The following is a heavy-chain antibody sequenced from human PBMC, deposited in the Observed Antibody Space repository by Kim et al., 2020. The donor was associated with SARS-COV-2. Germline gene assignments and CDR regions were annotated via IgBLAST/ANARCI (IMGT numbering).Heavy chain of an antibody. D-gene: IGHD5-12*01. V-gene: IGHV3-7*01. CDR1: GFTFSSYW. CDR2: INKIGGRK. CDR3: ARSGYDSHYYYYYMDV. Sequence: GGSLRLSCAASGFTFSSYWMSWVRQAPGKGLEWLPNINKIGGRKYYLDSVKGRFTISRDNAKNSLYLQMNSLRAEDTAVYYCARSGYDSHYYYYYMDVWGKGTTVTVSS. J-gene: IGHJ6*03.